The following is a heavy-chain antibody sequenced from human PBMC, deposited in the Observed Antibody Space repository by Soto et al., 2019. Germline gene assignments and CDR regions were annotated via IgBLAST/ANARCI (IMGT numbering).Heavy chain of an antibody. J-gene: IGHJ4*02. CDR2: INPNSGGT. D-gene: IGHD3-10*01. CDR3: ARGSSGTAGSGSLYYFDY. CDR1: GYTFTGYY. Sequence: ASVKVSCKASGYTFTGYYMHWVRQAPGQGLEWMGWINPNSGGTNYAQKFQGWVTMTRDTSISTAYMELSRLRSDDTAVYYCARGSSGTAGSGSLYYFDYWGQGTLVTVSS. V-gene: IGHV1-2*04.